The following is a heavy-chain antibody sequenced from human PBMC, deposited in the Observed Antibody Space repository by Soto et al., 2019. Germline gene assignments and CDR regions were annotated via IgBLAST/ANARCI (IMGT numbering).Heavy chain of an antibody. D-gene: IGHD7-27*01. CDR1: GDSISTDY. V-gene: IGHV4-59*08. CDR3: AKNWNWGSLVH. CDR2: IYYGGST. Sequence: ETLSLTCTVSGDSISTDYWSWIRQSPGKGLEWIGFIYYGGSTNYNPSLKSRVTISVDTPKNQFSLKLSSVTAADAAVYYCAKNWNWGSLVHWGQGTLVTVSS. J-gene: IGHJ4*02.